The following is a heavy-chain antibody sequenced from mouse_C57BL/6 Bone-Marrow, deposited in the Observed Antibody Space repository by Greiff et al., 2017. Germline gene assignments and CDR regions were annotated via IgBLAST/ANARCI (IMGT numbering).Heavy chain of an antibody. V-gene: IGHV1-69*01. J-gene: IGHJ2*01. CDR2: IDPSDSYT. CDR3: ARWDYGGY. D-gene: IGHD1-1*01. CDR1: GYTFTSYW. Sequence: QVQLQQPGAELVMPGASVKLSCKASGYTFTSYWMHWVKQRPGQGLEWIGEIDPSDSYTNYNQKFKGKSTLTVDKSTSTAYMQLSSLTSEDSAVYDSARWDYGGYWGQGTTLTVAS.